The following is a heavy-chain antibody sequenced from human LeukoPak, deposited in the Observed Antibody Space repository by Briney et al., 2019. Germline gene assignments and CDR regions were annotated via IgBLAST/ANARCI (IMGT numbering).Heavy chain of an antibody. D-gene: IGHD3-3*01. CDR1: GGTFSSYA. V-gene: IGHV1-69*05. Sequence: ASVKVSCKASGGTFSSYAISWVRQAPGQGLEWMGRIIPIFGTANYAQKFQGRVTITTDESTSTAYVELSSLRSEDTAVYYCARGKRITIFGAPSFDVWGKGTTVTVSS. J-gene: IGHJ6*04. CDR3: ARGKRITIFGAPSFDV. CDR2: IIPIFGTA.